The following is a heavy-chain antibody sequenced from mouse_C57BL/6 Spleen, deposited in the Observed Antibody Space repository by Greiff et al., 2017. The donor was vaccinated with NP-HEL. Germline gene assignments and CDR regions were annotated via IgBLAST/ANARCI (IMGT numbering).Heavy chain of an antibody. D-gene: IGHD4-1*01. J-gene: IGHJ2*01. Sequence: DVKLVESGPGLVKPSQSLSLTCSVTGYSITSGYYWNWIRQFPGNKLEWMGYISYDGSNNYNPSLKNRISITRDTSKNQFFLKLNSVTTEDTATYYCAREEGTGDFDYWGQGTTLTVSS. CDR2: ISYDGSN. CDR1: GYSITSGYY. V-gene: IGHV3-6*01. CDR3: AREEGTGDFDY.